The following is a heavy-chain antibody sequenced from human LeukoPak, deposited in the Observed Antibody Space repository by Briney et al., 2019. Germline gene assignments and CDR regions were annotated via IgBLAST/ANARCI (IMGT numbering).Heavy chain of an antibody. CDR2: ISYDGSNK. J-gene: IGHJ6*02. CDR1: GFTFSSYA. D-gene: IGHD3-10*01. Sequence: GGSLRLSCAASGFTFSSYAMHWVRQAPGKGLVWVAVISYDGSNKYYADSVKGRFTISRDNSKNTLYLQMNSLRAEDTAVYYCARAMVRGVNNYYYGMDVWGQGTTVTVSS. CDR3: ARAMVRGVNNYYYGMDV. V-gene: IGHV3-30-3*01.